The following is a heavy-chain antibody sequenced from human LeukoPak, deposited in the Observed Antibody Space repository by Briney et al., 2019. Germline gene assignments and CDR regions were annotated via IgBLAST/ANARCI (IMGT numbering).Heavy chain of an antibody. CDR2: INHSGST. J-gene: IGHJ6*04. CDR1: GGSFSGYY. D-gene: IGHD4-17*01. CDR3: ARVRGHYYYGMDV. V-gene: IGHV4-34*01. Sequence: PSETLSLTCAVYGGSFSGYYWSWIRQPPGKGLEWIGEINHSGSTNYNPSLKSRVTISVDTSKNQFSLKLNSVTAADTAVYYCARVRGHYYYGMDVWGKGTTVTVSS.